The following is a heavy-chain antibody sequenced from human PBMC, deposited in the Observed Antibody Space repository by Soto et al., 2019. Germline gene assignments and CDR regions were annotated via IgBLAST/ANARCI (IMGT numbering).Heavy chain of an antibody. CDR1: GYTFTSYG. V-gene: IGHV1-18*01. Sequence: QVQLVQSGAEVKKPGASVKVSCKASGYTFTSYGISWGRQAPGQGLEWMGGISVYNGNTNYAQKLQGRVTMTTDTSTSTAYVERRSLRSDDTAVYYCARAREIDNGSWFGLGYWGQGTLVTVS. CDR2: ISVYNGNT. J-gene: IGHJ4*02. D-gene: IGHD6-13*01. CDR3: ARAREIDNGSWFGLGY.